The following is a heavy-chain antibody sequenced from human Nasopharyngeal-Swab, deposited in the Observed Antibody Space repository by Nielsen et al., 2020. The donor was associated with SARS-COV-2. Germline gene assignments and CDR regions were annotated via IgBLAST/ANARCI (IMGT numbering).Heavy chain of an antibody. Sequence: SGTLSLTCAVYGGSFSGYYWSWIRQPPGKGLEWIGEINHSGSTNYNPSLKSRVTISVDTSKNQFSLKLSSVTAADTAVYYCARGVKSKGGSSGRDYWGQGTLVTVSS. D-gene: IGHD6-19*01. V-gene: IGHV4-34*01. CDR2: INHSGST. CDR1: GGSFSGYY. CDR3: ARGVKSKGGSSGRDY. J-gene: IGHJ4*02.